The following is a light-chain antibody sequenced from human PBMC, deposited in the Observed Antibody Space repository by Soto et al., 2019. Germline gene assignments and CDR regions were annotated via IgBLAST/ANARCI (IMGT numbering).Light chain of an antibody. CDR3: QQSYSTPRT. V-gene: IGKV1-39*01. CDR2: AAS. CDR1: QSISSY. Sequence: DSQMTQSPSSLSASVGDRFTITCLAIQSISSYLNWYQQKAGKVPKLLIYAASSLQSGVPSRFSGSGSGTDFTLTISSLPPEDFETYYCQQSYSTPRTFGQGTKVDIK. J-gene: IGKJ1*01.